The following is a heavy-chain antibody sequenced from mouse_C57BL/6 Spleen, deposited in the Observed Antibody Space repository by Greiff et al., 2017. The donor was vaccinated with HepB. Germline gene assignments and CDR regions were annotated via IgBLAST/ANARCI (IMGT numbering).Heavy chain of an antibody. CDR2: IDPENGDT. CDR1: GFNIKDDY. D-gene: IGHD2-4*01. J-gene: IGHJ3*01. CDR3: TTSYYDYGGFAY. V-gene: IGHV14-4*01. Sequence: EVQLQQSGAELVRPGASVKLSCTASGFNIKDDYMHWVKQRPEQGLEWIGWIDPENGDTEYASKFQGKATITADTSSNTAYLQLSSLTSVDTAVYYCTTSYYDYGGFAYWGQGTLVTVSA.